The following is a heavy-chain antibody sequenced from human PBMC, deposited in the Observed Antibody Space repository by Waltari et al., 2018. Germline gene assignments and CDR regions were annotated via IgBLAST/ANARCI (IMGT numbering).Heavy chain of an antibody. CDR1: GGSISSYY. J-gene: IGHJ5*02. D-gene: IGHD4-17*01. Sequence: QVQLQESGPGLVKPSETLSLTCTVSGGSISSYYWSWIQQPPGKGLEWIGYIYYSGSTNYNPSLKSRVTISVDTSKNQFSLKLSSVTAADTAVYYCARVPGDYIRFDPWGQGTLVTVSS. V-gene: IGHV4-59*01. CDR3: ARVPGDYIRFDP. CDR2: IYYSGST.